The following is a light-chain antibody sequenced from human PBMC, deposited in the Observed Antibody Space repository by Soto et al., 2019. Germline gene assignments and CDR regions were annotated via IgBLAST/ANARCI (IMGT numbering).Light chain of an antibody. J-gene: IGKJ1*01. V-gene: IGKV1-5*03. CDR2: KAS. CDR3: QQYNNYFRT. Sequence: DIQMTQSPSTLSASVGDRVTITCRAGQSVSSWLAWYQQKPGKAPKLLIYKASTLESGVPSRFSGSGSGTEFTLTISRLQPDDFGTYYCQQYNNYFRTFGQGTKVEIK. CDR1: QSVSSW.